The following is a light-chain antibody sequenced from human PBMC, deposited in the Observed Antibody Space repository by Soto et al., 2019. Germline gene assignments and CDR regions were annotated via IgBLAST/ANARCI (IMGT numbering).Light chain of an antibody. J-gene: IGKJ4*01. Sequence: EIVMTQSPATLSVSPGERATLSCRASQSVSSNLAWYQQKPGQAPRLLIYDASTRATGIPARFSGSGYGTEYTLTISCLQSEDSAVYYCQQCSWHPFTVTFGGGTKVEIK. CDR2: DAS. CDR3: QQCSWHPFTVT. CDR1: QSVSSN. V-gene: IGKV3-15*01.